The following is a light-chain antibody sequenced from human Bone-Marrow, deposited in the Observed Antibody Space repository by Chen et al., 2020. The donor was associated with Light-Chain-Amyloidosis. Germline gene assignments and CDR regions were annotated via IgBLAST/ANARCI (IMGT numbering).Light chain of an antibody. CDR3: SSYTITNTLV. Sequence: QSALTQPASVSGSPGQSITIPCTGTSSHVGGDNHVSWYQQHPDKAPKLMIYEATNRPSWVPDRFSGSKSDNTASLTISGLQTEDEADYFCSSYTITNTLVFGSGTRVTVL. CDR1: SSHVGGDNH. V-gene: IGLV2-14*01. J-gene: IGLJ1*01. CDR2: EAT.